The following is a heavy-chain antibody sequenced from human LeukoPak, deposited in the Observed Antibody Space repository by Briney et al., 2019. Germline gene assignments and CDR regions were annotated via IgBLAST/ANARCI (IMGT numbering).Heavy chain of an antibody. CDR1: GGPISSYY. J-gene: IGHJ5*02. CDR3: ARDLVGSREHCSGGSCYSSTSWFDP. D-gene: IGHD2-15*01. CDR2: IYTSGST. Sequence: PSETLSLACTVSGGPISSYYWSWIRQPAGKGLEWIGRIYTSGSTNYNPSLKSRVTMSVDTSKNQFSLKLSSVAAADTAVYYCARDLVGSREHCSGGSCYSSTSWFDPWGQGTLVTVSS. V-gene: IGHV4-4*07.